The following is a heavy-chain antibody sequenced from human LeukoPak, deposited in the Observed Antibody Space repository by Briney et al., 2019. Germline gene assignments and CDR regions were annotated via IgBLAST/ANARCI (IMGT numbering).Heavy chain of an antibody. CDR3: ATVKPIRGIQGDY. V-gene: IGHV1-24*01. CDR2: VDPEDGET. J-gene: IGHJ4*02. Sequence: GASVKVSCKVSGYTLTELSMHWVRQAPGKGLEWMGGVDPEDGETIYAQKFQGRVTMTEDTSTDTAYMELSSLRSEDTAVYYCATVKPIRGIQGDYWGQGTLVTVSS. D-gene: IGHD6-13*01. CDR1: GYTLTELS.